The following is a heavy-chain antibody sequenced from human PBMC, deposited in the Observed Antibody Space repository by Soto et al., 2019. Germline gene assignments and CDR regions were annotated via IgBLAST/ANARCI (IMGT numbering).Heavy chain of an antibody. V-gene: IGHV4-30-4*01. J-gene: IGHJ6*02. CDR1: GGSISSGDYY. D-gene: IGHD3-10*01. CDR3: ARFYGSGRPNNARYHYYGMDV. Sequence: SETLSLTCTVSGGSISSGDYYWSWIRQPPGKGLEWIGYIYYSGSTYYNPSLKSRVTISVDTSKNQFSLKLSSVTAADTAVYYCARFYGSGRPNNARYHYYGMDVWGQGTNVTVSS. CDR2: IYYSGST.